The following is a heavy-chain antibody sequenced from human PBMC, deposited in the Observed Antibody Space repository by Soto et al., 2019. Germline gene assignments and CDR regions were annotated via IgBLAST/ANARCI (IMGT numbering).Heavy chain of an antibody. V-gene: IGHV4-59*11. D-gene: IGHD3-22*01. Sequence: SETLSLTCSVSGDSISSHYWSWIRQPPGKGLEWIGYIYYSGSTNYNPSLKSRVTISVDTSKNQFSLRLNSATAADTAVYYCAREEGLYYYDTTGYYFDYWGQGTLVTVSS. J-gene: IGHJ4*02. CDR1: GDSISSHY. CDR3: AREEGLYYYDTTGYYFDY. CDR2: IYYSGST.